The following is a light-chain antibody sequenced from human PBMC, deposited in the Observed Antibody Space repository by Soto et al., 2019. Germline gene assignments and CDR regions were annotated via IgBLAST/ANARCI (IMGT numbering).Light chain of an antibody. CDR1: QIISSLY. CDR2: GAS. J-gene: IGKJ1*01. Sequence: EIVLTQSPGTLSLSPGGRATLSCRTSQIISSLYLAWYQQKPGQAPRLLIYGASSRATGIPDRFSGGGSGTDFTLYISRLEPEDSAVYFCQQYDGPPWTFGRGTRLEI. V-gene: IGKV3-20*01. CDR3: QQYDGPPWT.